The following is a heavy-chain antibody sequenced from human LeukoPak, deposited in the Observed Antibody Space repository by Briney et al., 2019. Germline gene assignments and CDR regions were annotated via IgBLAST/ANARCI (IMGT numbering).Heavy chain of an antibody. CDR3: ARPSRYCSGGNCFEVWFDP. D-gene: IGHD2-15*01. CDR1: GFTFSSYA. Sequence: GGSLRLSCAASGFTFSSYAMHWVRQAPGKGLEWVAVIFNNGSNKYYADSVKGRFTISRDNSKNTLYLQMNSLRAGDTAVYYCARPSRYCSGGNCFEVWFDPWGQGTLVTVSS. CDR2: IFNNGSNK. V-gene: IGHV3-30-3*01. J-gene: IGHJ5*02.